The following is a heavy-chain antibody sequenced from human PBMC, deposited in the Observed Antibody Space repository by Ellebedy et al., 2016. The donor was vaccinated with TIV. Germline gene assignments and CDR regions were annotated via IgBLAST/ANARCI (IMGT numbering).Heavy chain of an antibody. CDR3: VRGGSDDYGDLRADS. J-gene: IGHJ4*02. Sequence: PGGSLRLSCAASEFPFSSYAMHWVRKAPGKGLEWVAVISYDASNKYYADSVKGRFTISRDNSKNTLFLQVDSLRAEDSAVYYCVRGGSDDYGDLRADSWGQGTLVTVSS. CDR2: ISYDASNK. D-gene: IGHD4-17*01. V-gene: IGHV3-30-3*01. CDR1: EFPFSSYA.